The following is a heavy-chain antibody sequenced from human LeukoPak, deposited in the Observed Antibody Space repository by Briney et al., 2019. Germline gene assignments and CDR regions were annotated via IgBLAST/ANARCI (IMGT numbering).Heavy chain of an antibody. D-gene: IGHD5-24*01. CDR1: GFTFSNYV. Sequence: GGSLRLSCSASGFTFSNYVMHWVRQAPDKGLEWVAVTSYGENNKYHADSVRGRFTISRDNSKNTLYLQMNSLRAEDTAVYYCARRLGYRFDYWGQGTLVTVSS. CDR2: TSYGENNK. CDR3: ARRLGYRFDY. V-gene: IGHV3-30-3*01. J-gene: IGHJ4*02.